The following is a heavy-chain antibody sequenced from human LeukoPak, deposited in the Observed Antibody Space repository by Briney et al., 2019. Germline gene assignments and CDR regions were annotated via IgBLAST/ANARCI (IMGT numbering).Heavy chain of an antibody. V-gene: IGHV3-30*02. Sequence: PGGSLRLSCAASGFTFSTHGMHWVRQAPGKGLEWVAFIRYDGINKYYADSVKGRFTISRDSFENTLYLQMNSLRPEDTAVYYCAKEGDYYGSGSYRDGFDIWGQGTRATVSS. CDR1: GFTFSTHG. CDR3: AKEGDYYGSGSYRDGFDI. CDR2: IRYDGINK. D-gene: IGHD3-10*01. J-gene: IGHJ3*02.